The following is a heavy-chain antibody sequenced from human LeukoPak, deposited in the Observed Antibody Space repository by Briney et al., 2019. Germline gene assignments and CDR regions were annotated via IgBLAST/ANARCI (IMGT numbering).Heavy chain of an antibody. V-gene: IGHV3-53*01. Sequence: PGGSLRLSCAASGFTVSSNYMSWVRQAPGKGLEWVSVIYSGGSTYYADSVKGRFTISRDNSKNTLYLQMNSLRAEDTAVYYCASFGFGELLRNIDYWGQGTLVTVSS. CDR1: GFTVSSNY. D-gene: IGHD3-10*01. CDR2: IYSGGST. CDR3: ASFGFGELLRNIDY. J-gene: IGHJ4*02.